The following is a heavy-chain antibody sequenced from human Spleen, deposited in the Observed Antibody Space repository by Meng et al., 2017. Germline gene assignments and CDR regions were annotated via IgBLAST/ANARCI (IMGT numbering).Heavy chain of an antibody. J-gene: IGHJ4*02. D-gene: IGHD1-26*01. V-gene: IGHV1-18*01. CDR3: ARAIGGSYSQFDY. CDR1: GYTFSNYG. CDR2: ISGHNGVT. Sequence: ASVKVSCKVSGYTFSNYGISWVRQAPGQGLEWMGWISGHNGVTNFAQRFQDRVTLTTDTSTTTAYMELSSLRSEDTAVYYCARAIGGSYSQFDYWGQGTLVTVSS.